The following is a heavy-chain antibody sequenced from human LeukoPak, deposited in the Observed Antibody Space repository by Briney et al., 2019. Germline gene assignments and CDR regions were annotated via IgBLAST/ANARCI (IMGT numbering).Heavy chain of an antibody. CDR1: GFTVSTYY. V-gene: IGHV3-53*01. Sequence: PGGSLRLSCVASGFTVSTYYMNWVRQAPGKGLEWVSIHYSGETTYYADPVKGRFIVSRDISKNMFFLHMTALRAEDTAVYYCARVGDHYHWFLDLWGRATPVTVSS. CDR2: HYSGETT. D-gene: IGHD3-10*01. J-gene: IGHJ2*01. CDR3: ARVGDHYHWFLDL.